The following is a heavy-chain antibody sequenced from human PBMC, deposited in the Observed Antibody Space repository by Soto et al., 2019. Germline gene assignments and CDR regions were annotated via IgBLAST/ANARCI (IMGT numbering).Heavy chain of an antibody. D-gene: IGHD2-15*01. V-gene: IGHV3-7*05. CDR3: GRGFGGTH. Sequence: EVQLVESGGGLVQPGGSLRLSCAASGFTFNNYYMVWVRQAPGRGLEWVANINQDGSAKYYVDSVKGRFTISRDHAKSSLYLQISSLRAEDTATYYCGRGFGGTHWGQGSLVTVSS. J-gene: IGHJ4*02. CDR1: GFTFNNYY. CDR2: INQDGSAK.